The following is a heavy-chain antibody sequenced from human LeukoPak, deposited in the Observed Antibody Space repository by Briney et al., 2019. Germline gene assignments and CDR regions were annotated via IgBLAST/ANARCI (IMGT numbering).Heavy chain of an antibody. D-gene: IGHD2-15*01. CDR1: GFTFSSYS. CDR3: ARDRDNGMDV. CDR2: MSNSGSYI. Sequence: GGSLRPSCAASGFTFSSYSMNWFRQAPGKRREWVSSMSNSGSYIFYAESVQGRFTISRDNAKNSLFLQMNSLRDEDTAVYYCARDRDNGMDVWGKGTTVTVSS. J-gene: IGHJ6*04. V-gene: IGHV3-21*01.